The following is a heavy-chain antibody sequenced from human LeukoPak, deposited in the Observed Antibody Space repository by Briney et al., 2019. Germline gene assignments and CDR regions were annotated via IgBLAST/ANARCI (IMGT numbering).Heavy chain of an antibody. D-gene: IGHD5-24*01. CDR2: IYYSGST. J-gene: IGHJ4*02. CDR3: ARRRLRRMATNPTPFDY. Sequence: PSETLSLTCTVSGGSISSYYWSWIRQPPGKGLEWIGYIYYSGSTNYNPSLQSRVTISVDTSKNQFSLKLSSVTAADTAVYYCARRRLRRMATNPTPFDYWGQGTLVTVSS. CDR1: GGSISSYY. V-gene: IGHV4-59*12.